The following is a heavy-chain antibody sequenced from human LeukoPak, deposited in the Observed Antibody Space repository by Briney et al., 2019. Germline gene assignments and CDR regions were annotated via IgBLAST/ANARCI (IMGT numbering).Heavy chain of an antibody. V-gene: IGHV1-2*02. CDR1: GYTITGYY. J-gene: IGHJ4*02. CDR3: ARDYYDSSGYHPPLTFDY. Sequence: ASVKVSCKASGYTITGYYMHWVRQAPGQGLEWMGWINPNSGGTNYAQKFKGRVTMTRDTSISTAYMELSRLRSDDTAVYYCARDYYDSSGYHPPLTFDYWGQGTLVTVSS. D-gene: IGHD3-22*01. CDR2: INPNSGGT.